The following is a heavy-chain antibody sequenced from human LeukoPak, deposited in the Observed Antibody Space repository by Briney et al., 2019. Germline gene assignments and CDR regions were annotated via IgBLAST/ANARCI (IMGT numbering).Heavy chain of an antibody. CDR2: MNPNSGNT. J-gene: IGHJ4*02. CDR3: ARGGGYYGSGSLYYFDY. V-gene: IGHV1-8*03. D-gene: IGHD3-10*01. CDR1: GYTFTSYD. Sequence: GASVKVSCKASGYTFTSYDINWVRQATGQGLEWMGWMNPNSGNTGYAQKFQGRVTITRNTSISTAYMELSSLRSEDTAVYYCARGGGYYGSGSLYYFDYWGQGTLVTVSS.